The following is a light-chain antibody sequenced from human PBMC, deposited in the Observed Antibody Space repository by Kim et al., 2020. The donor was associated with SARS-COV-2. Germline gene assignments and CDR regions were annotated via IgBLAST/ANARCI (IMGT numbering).Light chain of an antibody. CDR1: QSVLSSSNNRNY. V-gene: IGKV4-1*01. Sequence: ANIHCKSSQSVLSSSNNRNYLAWYQQKPGQPPKLLIYWSSTRESGVPDRFSGSGSGTDFTLTISSLQAEDVAVYYCQHYYTAPITFGGGTKVDIK. CDR3: QHYYTAPIT. CDR2: WSS. J-gene: IGKJ4*01.